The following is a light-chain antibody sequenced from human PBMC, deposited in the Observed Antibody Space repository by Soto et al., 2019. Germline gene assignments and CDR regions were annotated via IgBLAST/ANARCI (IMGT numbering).Light chain of an antibody. J-gene: IGLJ3*02. CDR1: NMDVAIYNL. V-gene: IGLV2-14*02. CDR3: QVWDSSSDHWV. CDR2: EAT. Sequence: QSALTQPASVSGSPGQSIIISCSATNMDVAIYNLVSWYQQHPGKAPKLILYEATKRPSGVPKRFSGSNSGNTATLTISRVEAGDEADYYCQVWDSSSDHWVFGGGTKLTVL.